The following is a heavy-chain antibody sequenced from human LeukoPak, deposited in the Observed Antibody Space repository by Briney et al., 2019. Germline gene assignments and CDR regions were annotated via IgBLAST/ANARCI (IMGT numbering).Heavy chain of an antibody. V-gene: IGHV3-30*04. CDR1: GFTFNNYV. J-gene: IGHJ5*02. Sequence: GGSLRLSCAASGFTFNNYVMHWVRQAPGKGLEWVAVMSIDGNIKLYADSVRGRFTISRDNFKNMVYLEMNSLRAEDTAIYYCATDGSGWSRSSWGQGTLVTVSS. CDR2: MSIDGNIK. D-gene: IGHD6-19*01. CDR3: ATDGSGWSRSS.